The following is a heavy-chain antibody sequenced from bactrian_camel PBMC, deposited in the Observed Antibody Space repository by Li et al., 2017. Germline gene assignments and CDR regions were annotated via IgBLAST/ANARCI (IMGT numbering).Heavy chain of an antibody. CDR3: GAGFVLPNRCVGGSFLPAW. CDR1: ESTYRSIC. CDR2: VNSNGVT. V-gene: IGHV3S53*01. J-gene: IGHJ4*01. D-gene: IGHD1*01. Sequence: HVQLVESGGGSVQTGGSLTLSCTASESTYRSICMAWFRQAPGSQRETVATVNSNGVTKVADSVKGRFTISLDNPANTVYRQLNSLNPEDTAMYYCGAGFVLPNRCVGGSFLPAWWGEGTQVTVS.